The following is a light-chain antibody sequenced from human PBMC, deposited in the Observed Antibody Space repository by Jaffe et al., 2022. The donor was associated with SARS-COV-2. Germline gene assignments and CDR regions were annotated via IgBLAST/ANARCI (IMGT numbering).Light chain of an antibody. Sequence: QSALTQPASVSGSPGQSITISCTGTSSDVGVYNYVSWYQHHPGKAPKLMIYDVSDRPSGVSNRFSGSRSGNTASLTISGLQAADEADYYCSSYTSSTTLGVFGTGTKVTVL. J-gene: IGLJ1*01. CDR1: SSDVGVYNY. V-gene: IGLV2-14*03. CDR3: SSYTSSTTLGV. CDR2: DVS.